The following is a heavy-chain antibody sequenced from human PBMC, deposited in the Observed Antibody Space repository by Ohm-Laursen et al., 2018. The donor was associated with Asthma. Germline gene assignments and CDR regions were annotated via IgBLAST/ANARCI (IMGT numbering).Heavy chain of an antibody. CDR3: SRDPRRLPS. D-gene: IGHD4-11*01. CDR2: ISGSDGTT. V-gene: IGHV3-23*01. Sequence: SLRLSCAASGFTFSIYAMSWVRQAPGKGLEWVSAISGSDGTTYYADSVKGRFTISRDNARNALYLQMNSLRADDTAVYYCSRDPRRLPSWGQGTRVTVSS. J-gene: IGHJ6*02. CDR1: GFTFSIYA.